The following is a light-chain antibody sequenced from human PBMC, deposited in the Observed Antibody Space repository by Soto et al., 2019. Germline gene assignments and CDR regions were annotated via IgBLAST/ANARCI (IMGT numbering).Light chain of an antibody. CDR3: QQYGSSPLFT. CDR2: GTS. V-gene: IGKV3-20*01. J-gene: IGKJ3*01. Sequence: EIVLMQSPGTLSLSPGERATLSCRASQSVSTNYLAWYQQKPGQAPRLLIYGTSSSATGIPDRFSGSGSVTDFTLTISRLEPEDFAVYYCQQYGSSPLFTFGPGTKLDFK. CDR1: QSVSTNY.